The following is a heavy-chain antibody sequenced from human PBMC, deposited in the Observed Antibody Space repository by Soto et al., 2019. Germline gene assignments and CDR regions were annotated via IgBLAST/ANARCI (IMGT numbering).Heavy chain of an antibody. V-gene: IGHV3-30*18. Sequence: QVQLVESGGGVVQPGRSLRLSCAASGFTFSSYGMHWVRQAPGKGLEWVALILYDGKKNYYVDSVKGRFTISRDNSKNTLYLQMNSLRAEDTAVYYCAKDEVLVEVVARDYYGMDVWGQGTTVTVSS. J-gene: IGHJ6*02. CDR1: GFTFSSYG. CDR3: AKDEVLVEVVARDYYGMDV. D-gene: IGHD2-15*01. CDR2: ILYDGKKN.